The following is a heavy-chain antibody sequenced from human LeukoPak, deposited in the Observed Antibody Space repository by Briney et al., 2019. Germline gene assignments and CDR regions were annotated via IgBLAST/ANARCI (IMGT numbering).Heavy chain of an antibody. CDR3: ARGPNYYDSSGYYGIDY. CDR1: GGSISSSSYY. CDR2: IYYSGST. D-gene: IGHD3-22*01. J-gene: IGHJ4*02. Sequence: SETLSLTCTVSGGSISSSSYYWGWIRQPPGKGLEWIGSIYYSGSTYYNPSLKSRVTISVDTSKNQFSLKLSSVTAADTAVYYCARGPNYYDSSGYYGIDYWGQGTLVTVSS. V-gene: IGHV4-39*07.